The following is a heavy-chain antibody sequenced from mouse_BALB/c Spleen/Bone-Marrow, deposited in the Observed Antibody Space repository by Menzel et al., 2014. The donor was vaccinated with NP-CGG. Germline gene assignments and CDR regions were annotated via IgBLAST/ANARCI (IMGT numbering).Heavy chain of an antibody. CDR2: IYPGDGDT. V-gene: IGHV1-87*01. CDR1: AYTFTSYW. D-gene: IGHD1-1*01. J-gene: IGHJ1*01. Sequence: VHLVESGAELARPGASVKLSCKASAYTFTSYWMQWVKQRPGQGLECIGAIYPGDGDTRYTQKFKGKATLTADKSSSTAYMQLSSLASEDSAVYYCARGYYYGSTYGWYFDVWGAGTTVTVSS. CDR3: ARGYYYGSTYGWYFDV.